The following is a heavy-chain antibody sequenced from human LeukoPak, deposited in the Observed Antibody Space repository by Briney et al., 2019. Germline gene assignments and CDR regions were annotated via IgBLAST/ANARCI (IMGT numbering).Heavy chain of an antibody. CDR3: ARGDPHADL. Sequence: GGSLRLSCAASGFDLHTYEMNWVRQAPGKGLEWVADITISGHTKNYADSVKGRFTISRDSARTSLYLQMNSLRVEDTGVYFCARGDPHADLWGQGALVTVSS. J-gene: IGHJ5*02. CDR1: GFDLHTYE. CDR2: ITISGHTK. V-gene: IGHV3-48*03.